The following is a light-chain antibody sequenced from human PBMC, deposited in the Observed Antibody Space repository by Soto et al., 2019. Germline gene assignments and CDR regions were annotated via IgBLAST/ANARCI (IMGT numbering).Light chain of an antibody. CDR2: EDS. V-gene: IGLV3-21*02. J-gene: IGLJ1*01. Sequence: SYELTQPPSVSVAPGQTARMTCGGNNIGSKRVQWYQHKAGQAPVMVVYEDSDRPSGIPERFSGSNSGNTATLTISRVEAGDEAYYYCHVWDSTSDLAVFGTGIKVTV. CDR1: NIGSKR. CDR3: HVWDSTSDLAV.